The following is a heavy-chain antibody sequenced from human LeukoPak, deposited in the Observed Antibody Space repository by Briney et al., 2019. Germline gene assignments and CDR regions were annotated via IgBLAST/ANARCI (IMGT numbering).Heavy chain of an antibody. J-gene: IGHJ5*02. CDR3: ARGTNSLVVVPAASCWFDP. Sequence: PSETLSLTCAVYGGSFSGYYWSWIRQPPGKGLEWIGEINHSGSTNYNPSLKSRVTISVDTSKNQFSLKLSSVTAADTAVYYCARGTNSLVVVPAASCWFDPWGQGTLVTVSP. CDR2: INHSGST. D-gene: IGHD2-2*01. V-gene: IGHV4-34*01. CDR1: GGSFSGYY.